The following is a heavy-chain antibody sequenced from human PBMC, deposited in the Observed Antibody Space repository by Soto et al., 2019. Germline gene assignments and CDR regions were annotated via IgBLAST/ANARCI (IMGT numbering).Heavy chain of an antibody. CDR1: GFTFSSYS. J-gene: IGHJ6*02. D-gene: IGHD1-26*01. V-gene: IGHV3-21*01. CDR3: ARDVQPPPPQLTTLLFHYYYGMDV. Sequence: PGGSLRLSCAASGFTFSSYSMNWVRQAPGKGLEWVSSISSSSSYIYYADSVKGRFTISRDNAKNSLYLQMNSLRAEDTAVYYCARDVQPPPPQLTTLLFHYYYGMDVWGQGTTVTVSS. CDR2: ISSSSSYI.